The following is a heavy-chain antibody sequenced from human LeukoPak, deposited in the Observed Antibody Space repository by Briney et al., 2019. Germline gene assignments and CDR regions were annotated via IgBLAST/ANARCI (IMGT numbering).Heavy chain of an antibody. Sequence: SETLSLTCTVSGGSISSGGYYWSWIRQHPGQGLEWIGYIYYSGSTYYNPSLKSRVTISVDTSKNQFSLKLSSVTAADTAVYYCARVAVTTLDYWGQGTLVTVSS. CDR2: IYYSGST. CDR3: ARVAVTTLDY. V-gene: IGHV4-31*03. CDR1: GGSISSGGYY. J-gene: IGHJ4*02. D-gene: IGHD4-17*01.